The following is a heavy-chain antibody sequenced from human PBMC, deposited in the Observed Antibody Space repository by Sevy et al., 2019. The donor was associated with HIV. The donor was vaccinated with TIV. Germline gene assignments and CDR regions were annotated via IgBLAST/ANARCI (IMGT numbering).Heavy chain of an antibody. D-gene: IGHD6-13*01. CDR3: ARQRAAAVLKLGADYYGMDV. CDR2: IYYSGST. J-gene: IGHJ6*02. Sequence: SETLSLTCTVSGGSISSRSYYWGWIRQPPGKGLEWTGSIYYSGSTYYNSSLKSRVTISVDTSKNQFSLKLSSVTAADTAVYYCARQRAAAVLKLGADYYGMDVWGQGTTVTVSS. CDR1: GGSISSRSYY. V-gene: IGHV4-39*01.